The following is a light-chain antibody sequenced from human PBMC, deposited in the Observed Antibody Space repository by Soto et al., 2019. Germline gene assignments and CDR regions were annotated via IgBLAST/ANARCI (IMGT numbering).Light chain of an antibody. CDR2: EVS. J-gene: IGLJ1*01. Sequence: QSALTQPASVSGSPGQSITVSCTGTSSDIGTYNYVSWYQLHPGKAPKLMIYEVSNRPSGVSNRFSGSKSGNTASLTISGLQAEDEADYYCSSYTSSSLYVFGTGTKLTVL. V-gene: IGLV2-14*01. CDR3: SSYTSSSLYV. CDR1: SSDIGTYNY.